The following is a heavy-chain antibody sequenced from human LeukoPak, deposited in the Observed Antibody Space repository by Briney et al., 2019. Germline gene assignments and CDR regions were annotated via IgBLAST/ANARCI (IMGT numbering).Heavy chain of an antibody. CDR3: ARRNYGDYDHYFDQ. D-gene: IGHD4-17*01. CDR2: IYSSGST. Sequence: PSETLSLTCTVSGGSISSGCYYWSWIRQPPGRGLEWIGYIYSSGSTNYNPSLKSRVTISVDTSRNQFSLKLSSVTAADTAVYYCARRNYGDYDHYFDQWGQGALVTVSS. V-gene: IGHV4-61*01. CDR1: GGSISSGCYY. J-gene: IGHJ4*02.